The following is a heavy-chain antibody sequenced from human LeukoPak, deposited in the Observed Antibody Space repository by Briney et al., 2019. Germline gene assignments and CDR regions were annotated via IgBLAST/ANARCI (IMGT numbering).Heavy chain of an antibody. J-gene: IGHJ4*02. Sequence: SETLSLTCAVSDYSISSGYYWGWIRQPPAKGLEWIGSIYLSGSAYYSPSLKSRLTISVDTSKNQFSLKLSSVTAADTAMYYCARHMGPYYYDSSGVDYWGQGTLVTVSS. CDR1: DYSISSGYY. CDR3: ARHMGPYYYDSSGVDY. CDR2: IYLSGSA. D-gene: IGHD3-22*01. V-gene: IGHV4-38-2*01.